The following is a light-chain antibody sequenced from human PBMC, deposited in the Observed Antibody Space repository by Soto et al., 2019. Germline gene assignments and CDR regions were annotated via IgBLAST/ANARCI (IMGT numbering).Light chain of an antibody. V-gene: IGKV3-15*01. CDR2: GAS. Sequence: EIVLTQSPGTLSVSPGEGLTLSCRASQSISRTLAWYQQRPGQAPRLLIYGASSRATGVPARFSGSGSGTEFTLTISSLQSEDFAVYYCQQYNDWPLTFGGGTKVDIK. CDR1: QSISRT. J-gene: IGKJ4*01. CDR3: QQYNDWPLT.